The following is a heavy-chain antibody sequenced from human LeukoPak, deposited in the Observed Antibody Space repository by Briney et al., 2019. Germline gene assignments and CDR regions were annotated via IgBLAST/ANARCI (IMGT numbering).Heavy chain of an antibody. CDR2: ISYDGSNK. V-gene: IGHV3-30-3*01. J-gene: IGHJ4*02. CDR1: GFTFSSYD. D-gene: IGHD6-6*01. CDR3: ARDWGSSSSDY. Sequence: GRSLRLSCAASGFTFSSYDMHRLRQAPGKGLEWVAVISYDGSNKYYADSVKGRFTISRDNSKNTLYLQMNSLRAEDTAVYYCARDWGSSSSDYWGQGTLVSVPS.